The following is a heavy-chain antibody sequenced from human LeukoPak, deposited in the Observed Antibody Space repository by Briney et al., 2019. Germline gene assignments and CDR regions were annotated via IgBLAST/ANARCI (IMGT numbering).Heavy chain of an antibody. CDR3: VRDVPPYSEMYGWFDS. J-gene: IGHJ5*01. CDR1: GGSISSSSYY. D-gene: IGHD4-11*01. V-gene: IGHV4-39*01. CDR2: IYYSGST. Sequence: SETLSLTCTVTGGSISSSSYYWGWIRQPPGKGLEWIGSIYYSGSTYYNPSLKSRVTISVDTSKNQFSLKLSSVTAADTAVYYCVRDVPPYSEMYGWFDSWGQGSLVTVSS.